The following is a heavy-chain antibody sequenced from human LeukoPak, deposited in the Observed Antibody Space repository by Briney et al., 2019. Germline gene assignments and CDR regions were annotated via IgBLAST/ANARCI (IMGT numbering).Heavy chain of an antibody. CDR2: IYYSGSA. CDR3: ARASNLHSGLLWFGELLSGGNWFDP. CDR1: GGSISSGDYF. D-gene: IGHD3-10*01. Sequence: PSETLSLTCTVSGGSISSGDYFWSWIRQPPGKGLEWIGCIYYSGSAYYNPSLKSRVTISVDTSKNQFSLKLSSVTAADTAVYYCARASNLHSGLLWFGELLSGGNWFDPWGQGTLVTVSS. J-gene: IGHJ5*02. V-gene: IGHV4-30-4*01.